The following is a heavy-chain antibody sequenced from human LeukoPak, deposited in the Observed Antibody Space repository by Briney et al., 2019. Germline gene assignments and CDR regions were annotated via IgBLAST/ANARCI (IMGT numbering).Heavy chain of an antibody. D-gene: IGHD6-19*01. Sequence: PGGSLRLSCAASGFTFSSHAMSWVRQAPGKGLEWVSAISGSGGSTYYAESVKGRFTISRDNSKNTLSLQMNSLRAEDTAVYYCAKDTPVPGTSGKFDYWGQGTLVTVAS. J-gene: IGHJ4*02. CDR2: ISGSGGST. CDR1: GFTFSSHA. CDR3: AKDTPVPGTSGKFDY. V-gene: IGHV3-23*01.